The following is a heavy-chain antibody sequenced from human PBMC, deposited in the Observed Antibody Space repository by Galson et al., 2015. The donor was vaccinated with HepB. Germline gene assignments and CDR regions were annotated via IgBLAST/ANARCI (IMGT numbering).Heavy chain of an antibody. V-gene: IGHV1-18*04. CDR2: ISAYNGNT. Sequence: SVKVSCKASGYTFTSYGISWVRQAPGQGLEWMGWISAYNGNTNYAQKLQGRVTMTTDTSTSTAYMELRSLRSDDTAVYYCARVLRANGDYRWLAGTDDAFDIWGQGTMVTVSS. CDR3: ARVLRANGDYRWLAGTDDAFDI. J-gene: IGHJ3*02. CDR1: GYTFTSYG. D-gene: IGHD4-17*01.